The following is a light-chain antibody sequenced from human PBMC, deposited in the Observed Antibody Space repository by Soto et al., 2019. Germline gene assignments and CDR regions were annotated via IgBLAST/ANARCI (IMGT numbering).Light chain of an antibody. Sequence: QSALTQPASVSGSPGQSITISCTGTSSDVGADNYVSWYQQHPGKAPKLMIYEVSNRPSGVSNRFSGSKSANTASLTISGLQAGHEAHYYCSSYTSSSTWLFSGGTKLTDL. CDR3: SSYTSSSTWL. V-gene: IGLV2-14*03. CDR2: EVS. J-gene: IGLJ3*02. CDR1: SSDVGADNY.